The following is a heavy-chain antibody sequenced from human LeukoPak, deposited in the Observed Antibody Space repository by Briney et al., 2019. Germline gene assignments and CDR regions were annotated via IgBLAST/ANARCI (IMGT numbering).Heavy chain of an antibody. J-gene: IGHJ4*02. CDR1: GFTFSSYG. CDR2: IIGSGTVT. D-gene: IGHD3-10*01. CDR3: AKDGGVWFGESNDY. V-gene: IGHV3-23*01. Sequence: GGSLRLSCAASGFTFSSYGMSWVRQAPGKGLEWVSAIIGSGTVTYYADSVKGRFTISRDNSKNTLYLQMNSLRAEDTAVYYCAKDGGVWFGESNDYWGQGTLVTVSS.